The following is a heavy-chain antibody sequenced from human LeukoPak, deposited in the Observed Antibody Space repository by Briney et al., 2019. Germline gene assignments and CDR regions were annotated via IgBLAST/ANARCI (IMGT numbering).Heavy chain of an antibody. V-gene: IGHV4-59*08. D-gene: IGHD1-7*01. CDR2: IYYSGIT. CDR3: ARHFGTRGWPKSYFDY. J-gene: IGHJ4*02. CDR1: GGSISNYY. Sequence: SETLSLTCTVSGGSISNYYWSWIRQPPGKGLEWIGYIYYSGITNYNPSLKSRVTISVDTSKNQFSLKLSSVTAADTAVYYCARHFGTRGWPKSYFDYWAQGTLVTVPS.